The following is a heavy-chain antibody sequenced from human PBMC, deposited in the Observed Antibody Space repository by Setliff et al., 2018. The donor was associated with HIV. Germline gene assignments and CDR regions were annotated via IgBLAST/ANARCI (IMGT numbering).Heavy chain of an antibody. V-gene: IGHV4-59*12. CDR3: ARDGFWSGYIDY. D-gene: IGHD3-3*01. J-gene: IGHJ4*02. CDR1: GGSISSYY. Sequence: KPSETLSLTCTVSGGSISSYYWSWIRQPPGKGLECIGYIFYSGSTNYNPSLNSRVTISVDTSKNQFSLKLSSVTAADTAVYYCARDGFWSGYIDYWGQGTLVTVSS. CDR2: IFYSGST.